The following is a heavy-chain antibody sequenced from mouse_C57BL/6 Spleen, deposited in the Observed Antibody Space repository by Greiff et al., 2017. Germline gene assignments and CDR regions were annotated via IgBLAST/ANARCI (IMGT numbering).Heavy chain of an antibody. V-gene: IGHV1-72*01. J-gene: IGHJ3*01. CDR2: IDPNSGGT. CDR3: ARDEIYDGYPAWFAY. CDR1: GYTFTSYW. Sequence: QVHVKQPGAELVKPGASVKLSCKASGYTFTSYWMHWVKQRPGRGLEWIGRIDPNSGGTKYNEQFKSKATLTVDKPSSTAYMQLSSLTSEDSAVXYCARDEIYDGYPAWFAYWGQGTLVTVSA. D-gene: IGHD2-3*01.